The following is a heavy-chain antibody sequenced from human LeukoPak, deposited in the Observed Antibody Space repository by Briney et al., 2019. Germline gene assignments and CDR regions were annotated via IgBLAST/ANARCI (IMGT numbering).Heavy chain of an antibody. J-gene: IGHJ4*02. CDR3: ARGGYDRPVPFDY. Sequence: SVKVSCKASGGTFSSYAFSWVRQAPGQGLEWMGRIIPILGIANYAQKFQGRVTITADKSTSTAYMELSSLRSEDTAVYYCARGGYDRPVPFDYWGQVTLVTVSS. V-gene: IGHV1-69*04. D-gene: IGHD3-22*01. CDR2: IIPILGIA. CDR1: GGTFSSYA.